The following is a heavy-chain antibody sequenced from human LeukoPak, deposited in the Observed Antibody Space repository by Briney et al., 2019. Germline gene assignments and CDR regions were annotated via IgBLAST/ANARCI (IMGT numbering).Heavy chain of an antibody. Sequence: GGSLRLSCAASGFTVSSNYMSWVPQAPGKGLEWFSVIYSGGSTYYADSVKGRFTISRDNSKNTLYLQMNSLRAEDTAVYYCAKDSFYALDVWGQGTMVTVSS. V-gene: IGHV3-53*01. J-gene: IGHJ3*01. CDR3: AKDSFYALDV. CDR1: GFTVSSNY. CDR2: IYSGGST.